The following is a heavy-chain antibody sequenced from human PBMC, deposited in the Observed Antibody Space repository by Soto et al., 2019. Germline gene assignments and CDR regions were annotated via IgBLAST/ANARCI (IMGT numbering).Heavy chain of an antibody. D-gene: IGHD3-3*01. CDR3: ARVSEYDFWSGYEYNWFDP. CDR1: GYTFTRYG. V-gene: IGHV1-18*01. Sequence: ASVKVYCKASGYTFTRYGISWGRQAPGQGLEWMGWISAYNGNTNYAQKLQGRVTMTTDTSTSTAYMELRSLRSDDTAVYYCARVSEYDFWSGYEYNWFDPWGLGTLVTVSS. J-gene: IGHJ5*02. CDR2: ISAYNGNT.